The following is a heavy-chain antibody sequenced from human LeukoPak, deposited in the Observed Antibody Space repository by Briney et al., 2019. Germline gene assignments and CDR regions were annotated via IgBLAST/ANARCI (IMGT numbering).Heavy chain of an antibody. CDR2: IGAGWGYT. D-gene: IGHD6-13*01. CDR1: GFTYSNYA. V-gene: IGHV3-23*01. J-gene: IGHJ1*01. Sequence: GGSLTLPCAASGFTYSNYAMSWVREATGKGLEWLSRIGAGWGYTNSQDSVRGRFTISRDNSKDTLYLQMNSLRAEDTAVYYCASQPGREGEQVYFQHWGQGTLVTVSS. CDR3: ASQPGREGEQVYFQH.